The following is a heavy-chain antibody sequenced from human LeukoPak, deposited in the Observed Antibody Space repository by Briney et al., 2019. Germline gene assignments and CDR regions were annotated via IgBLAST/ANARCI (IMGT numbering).Heavy chain of an antibody. CDR2: ISSSGSTI. Sequence: GGSLRPSCAASGFTFSDYYMSWIRQAPGKGLEWVSYISSSGSTIYYADSVKGRFTISRDNAKNSLYLQMNSLRAEDTAVYYCAKDHEIAVAGDWFDPWGQGTLVTVSS. J-gene: IGHJ5*02. CDR3: AKDHEIAVAGDWFDP. V-gene: IGHV3-11*01. CDR1: GFTFSDYY. D-gene: IGHD6-19*01.